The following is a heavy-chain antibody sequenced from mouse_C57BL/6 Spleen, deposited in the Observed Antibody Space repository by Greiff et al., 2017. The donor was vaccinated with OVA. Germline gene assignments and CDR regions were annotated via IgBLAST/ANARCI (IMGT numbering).Heavy chain of an antibody. V-gene: IGHV5-6*01. CDR3: ARPYYYGSSYCFAY. CDR1: GFTFSSYC. J-gene: IGHJ2*01. Sequence: EVQVVESGGDLVKPGGSVKLSCAASGFTFSSYCMSWVRQTPDKRLEWIATISSGGGYTDYPDSVKGRVTISRDNAKNTLYLQMSSLKSEDTAMYYGARPYYYGSSYCFAYWGQGTTLTVSS. CDR2: ISSGGGYT. D-gene: IGHD1-1*01.